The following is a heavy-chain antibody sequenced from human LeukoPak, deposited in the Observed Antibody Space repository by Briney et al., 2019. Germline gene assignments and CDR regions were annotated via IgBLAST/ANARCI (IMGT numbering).Heavy chain of an antibody. CDR3: ARDEVYGEQYYFDY. CDR1: GFTFSTYT. V-gene: IGHV3-21*01. CDR2: IISSSTYI. Sequence: KPGGSLRLSCAASGFTFSTYTMNWVRQAPGKGLEWVSSIISSSTYIYYADSVKGRFTISRDNAKNSLYLQMNSLRAEDTAVYYCARDEVYGEQYYFDYWGQGTLVTVSS. J-gene: IGHJ4*02. D-gene: IGHD4/OR15-4a*01.